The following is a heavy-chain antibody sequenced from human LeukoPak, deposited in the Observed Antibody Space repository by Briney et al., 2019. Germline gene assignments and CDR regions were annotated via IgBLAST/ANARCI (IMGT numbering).Heavy chain of an antibody. J-gene: IGHJ3*02. Sequence: SETLSLTCAVYGGSFSGYYWSWIRQPPGKGLEWIGEINHSGSTNYNPSLKSRVTISVDTSKNQFSLKLTSVTAADTAIYYCARDLGSWPHVTLDIWGHGTLVTVSS. CDR1: GGSFSGYY. CDR2: INHSGST. CDR3: ARDLGSWPHVTLDI. D-gene: IGHD3-16*01. V-gene: IGHV4-34*01.